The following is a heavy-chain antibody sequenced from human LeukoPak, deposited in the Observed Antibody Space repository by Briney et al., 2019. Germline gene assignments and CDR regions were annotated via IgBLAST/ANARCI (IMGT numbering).Heavy chain of an antibody. Sequence: GGSLRLSCAASGFTFSSYWMHWARQAPGKGLVWVSRINSDGSSTSYADSVKGRFTISRDNAKNTLYLQMSSLRAEDTAVYYCARGEGYYYYMDVWGKGTTVTVSS. CDR2: INSDGSST. CDR3: ARGEGYYYYMDV. J-gene: IGHJ6*03. D-gene: IGHD1-26*01. V-gene: IGHV3-74*01. CDR1: GFTFSSYW.